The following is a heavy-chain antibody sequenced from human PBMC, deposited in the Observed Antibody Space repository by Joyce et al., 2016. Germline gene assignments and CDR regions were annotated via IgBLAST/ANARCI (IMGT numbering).Heavy chain of an antibody. CDR1: GFIFGDYA. CDR2: IRSKAYGGTT. D-gene: IGHD2-15*01. Sequence: EVQLVESGGGLVKPGRSLRLSCTSSGFIFGDYAMYWFRQAPGKGLEWVGVIRSKAYGGTTDYGGCVKGRVTISRDDSKSIAYLQMNSLKTEDTAVYYCTRIGDCSGGSCYEGWFDPWGQGTLVTVSS. J-gene: IGHJ5*02. CDR3: TRIGDCSGGSCYEGWFDP. V-gene: IGHV3-49*05.